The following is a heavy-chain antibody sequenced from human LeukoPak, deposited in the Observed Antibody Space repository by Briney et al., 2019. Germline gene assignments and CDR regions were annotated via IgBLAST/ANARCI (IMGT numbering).Heavy chain of an antibody. CDR1: GYTFTSYD. Sequence: ASVKVSCKASGYTFTSYDINWVRQATGQGLEWMGWMNPNSGNTGYAQKFQGRVTMTRNTSISTAYMELSSLRSEDTAVYYCARDSYSLYYDFWGGYYHWFDPWGQGTLVTVSS. D-gene: IGHD3-3*01. J-gene: IGHJ5*02. CDR2: MNPNSGNT. V-gene: IGHV1-8*01. CDR3: ARDSYSLYYDFWGGYYHWFDP.